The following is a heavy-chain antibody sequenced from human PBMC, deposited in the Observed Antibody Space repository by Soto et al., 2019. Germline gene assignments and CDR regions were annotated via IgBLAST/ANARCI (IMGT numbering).Heavy chain of an antibody. CDR3: ATSFWFGTQPEI. Sequence: QVHLEQWGAGLLKTSETLSLSCGVSGGSFSENYWTWFRQPPGKGLEWIGEISPSGTTKYVPSLKSRVTISKDTSKNQFSLKVTSVTAANTAVYFCATSFWFGTQPEIWGQGTLVTVSS. J-gene: IGHJ1*01. CDR1: GGSFSENY. CDR2: ISPSGTT. D-gene: IGHD3-10*01. V-gene: IGHV4-34*01.